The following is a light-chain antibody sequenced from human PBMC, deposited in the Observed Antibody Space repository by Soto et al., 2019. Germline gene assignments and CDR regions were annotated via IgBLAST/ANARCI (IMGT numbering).Light chain of an antibody. CDR2: GAS. CDR3: QQRSIWPLT. J-gene: IGKJ4*02. V-gene: IGKV3-11*01. Sequence: ETVMTKSPATLSLSPGERATLSCRASQSLSKSLVWYQQKPGQAPRLLIDGASNRATGIPARFSGSGSGTDFTLTISSLEPEDFAVYFCQQRSIWPLTFGGGTKVDIK. CDR1: QSLSKS.